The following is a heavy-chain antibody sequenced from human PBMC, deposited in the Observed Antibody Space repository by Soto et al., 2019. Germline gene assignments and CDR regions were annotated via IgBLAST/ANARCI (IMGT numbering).Heavy chain of an antibody. J-gene: IGHJ4*02. CDR2: ISYDGSNK. CDR1: GYTFTSYA. Sequence: SCKASGYTFTSYAMHWVRQAPGKGLEWVAVISYDGSNKYYADSVKGRFTISRDNSKNTLYLQMNSLRAEDTAVYYCARDASRAVAGSYGADYWGQGTLVTVSS. D-gene: IGHD6-19*01. CDR3: ARDASRAVAGSYGADY. V-gene: IGHV3-30-3*01.